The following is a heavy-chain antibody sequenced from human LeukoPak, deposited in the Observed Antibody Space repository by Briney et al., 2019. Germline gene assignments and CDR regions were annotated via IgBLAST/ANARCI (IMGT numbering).Heavy chain of an antibody. CDR3: ARGADYYDSSGYLYFDY. J-gene: IGHJ4*02. CDR2: INHSGST. D-gene: IGHD3-22*01. CDR1: GGSFSGYY. Sequence: PSETLSLTCAVYGGSFSGYYWSWIRQPPGKGLEWIGEINHSGSTNYNPSLKSRVTISVGTSKNQFSLKLSSVTAADTAVYYCARGADYYDSSGYLYFDYWGQGTLVTVSS. V-gene: IGHV4-34*01.